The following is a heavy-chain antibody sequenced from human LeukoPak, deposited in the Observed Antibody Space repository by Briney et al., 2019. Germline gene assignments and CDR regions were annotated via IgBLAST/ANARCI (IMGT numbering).Heavy chain of an antibody. D-gene: IGHD5-24*01. CDR2: INSDGSST. CDR3: ARGSRDGYNRGYFDY. V-gene: IGHV3-74*01. CDR1: GFTFSSYW. J-gene: IGHJ4*02. Sequence: QAGGSLRLSCAASGFTFSSYWMHWVRQAPGKGLVWVSRINSDGSSTSYADSVKGRFTISRDNAKNTLYLQMNSLRAEDTAVYYSARGSRDGYNRGYFDYWGQGTLVTVSS.